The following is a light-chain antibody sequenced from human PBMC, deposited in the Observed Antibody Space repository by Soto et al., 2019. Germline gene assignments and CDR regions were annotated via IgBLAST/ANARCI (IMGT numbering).Light chain of an antibody. J-gene: IGLJ1*01. V-gene: IGLV1-40*01. CDR2: ANN. Sequence: QSVLTQPPSVSGAPGQMVSISCTGSSSNIGAGYDVHWYQHLPGTAPKLPIYANNNRPSGVPDRFSGSKSGTSASLAITGLQAEDEADYYCQSYDSSRSPLYVFGTGTKVTVL. CDR3: QSYDSSRSPLYV. CDR1: SSNIGAGYD.